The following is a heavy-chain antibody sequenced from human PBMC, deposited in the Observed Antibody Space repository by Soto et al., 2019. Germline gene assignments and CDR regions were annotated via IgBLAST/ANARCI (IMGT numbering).Heavy chain of an antibody. V-gene: IGHV3-21*01. D-gene: IGHD5-18*01. CDR3: AREDTAMVDY. J-gene: IGHJ4*02. Sequence: EVQLVESGGGLVKPGGSLRLSCAASGFTFSSCSMNWVRQAPGKGLEWVSSISSSSSYIYYADSVKGRFTISRDNAKNSLYLQMNSLRAEDTAVYYCAREDTAMVDYWGQGTLVTVSS. CDR1: GFTFSSCS. CDR2: ISSSSSYI.